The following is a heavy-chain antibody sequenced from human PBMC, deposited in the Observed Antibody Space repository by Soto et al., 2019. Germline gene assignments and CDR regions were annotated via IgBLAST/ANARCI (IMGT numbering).Heavy chain of an antibody. V-gene: IGHV3-23*01. D-gene: IGHD2-2*01. CDR1: GFTFSIYA. CDR2: ISGSGDNT. J-gene: IGHJ6*04. CDR3: AKSGQSSWANMDV. Sequence: EVQLLESGGGLVQPGGSLRLSCAASGFTFSIYATNWVRQAPGKGLEWVSSISGSGDNTYYADSVEGRFTISKDNSKNTVSLQMNSLTVEDTALYYCAKSGQSSWANMDVWGKGTTVTVSS.